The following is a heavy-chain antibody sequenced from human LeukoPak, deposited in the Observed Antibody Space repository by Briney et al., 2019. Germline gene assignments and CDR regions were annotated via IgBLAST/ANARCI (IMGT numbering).Heavy chain of an antibody. CDR1: GGSFSSHY. V-gene: IGHV4-59*11. CDR3: ARDLVTVTKGFDI. CDR2: ISYIGST. Sequence: SETLSLTCTVSGGSFSSHYWTWIRHPPGKGLEWIGYISYIGSTNYNPSLKSRVTISIDTSKNQFSLKLSSVTAADTAVYYCARDLVTVTKGFDIWGQGTMVSVSS. D-gene: IGHD4-17*01. J-gene: IGHJ3*02.